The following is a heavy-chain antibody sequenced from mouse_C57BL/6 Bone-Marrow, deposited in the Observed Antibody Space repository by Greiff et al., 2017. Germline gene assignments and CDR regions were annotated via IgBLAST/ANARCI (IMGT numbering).Heavy chain of an antibody. J-gene: IGHJ1*03. CDR2: IDPSDSYT. CDR1: GFTFTSYW. Sequence: QVQLQQSGAELVKPAASVKLSCKASGFTFTSYWMQWVKQRPGQGLEWIGVIDPSDSYTNYNQKFNGKATLTVDSSSSTACMQLSSLTSEDSAVYYCARGVITTVVYWYFDVWGTGTTVTVSS. D-gene: IGHD1-1*01. V-gene: IGHV1-50*01. CDR3: ARGVITTVVYWYFDV.